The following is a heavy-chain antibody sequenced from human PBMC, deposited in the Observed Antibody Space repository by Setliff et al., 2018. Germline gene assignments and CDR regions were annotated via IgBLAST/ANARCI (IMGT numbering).Heavy chain of an antibody. CDR2: ISSAPTYT. V-gene: IGHV3-21*01. D-gene: IGHD7-27*01. CDR1: GFSLSAYT. CDR3: ATKGAWGSDWYFDR. Sequence: GGSLRLSCVASGFSLSAYTVSWVRQVPGKGLECVASISSAPTYTYYADSVKGRFTISRDDAKRSVFLQMNSLKTEDTAVYFCATKGAWGSDWYFDRWGRGSLVTVSS. J-gene: IGHJ2*01.